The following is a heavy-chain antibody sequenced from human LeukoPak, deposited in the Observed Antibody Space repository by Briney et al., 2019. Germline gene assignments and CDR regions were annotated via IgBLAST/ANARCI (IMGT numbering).Heavy chain of an antibody. J-gene: IGHJ4*02. V-gene: IGHV1-18*01. D-gene: IGHD5-24*01. Sequence: ASVKVSCTASGYTFTSYDINWVRQATGQGHEWMGWMNPNSGNTNYAQKLQGRVTMTTDTSTSTAYMELRSLRSDDTAVYYCARDRRDGYNPFDYWGQGTLVTVSS. CDR3: ARDRRDGYNPFDY. CDR1: GYTFTSYD. CDR2: MNPNSGNT.